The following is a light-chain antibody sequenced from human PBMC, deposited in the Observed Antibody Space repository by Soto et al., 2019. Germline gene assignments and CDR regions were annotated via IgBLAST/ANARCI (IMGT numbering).Light chain of an antibody. J-gene: IGKJ4*01. V-gene: IGKV3-15*01. CDR3: QQYNNSPAT. CDR1: QSVISD. CDR2: GAS. Sequence: EIVLTQSPGTLSLSPGDRATLSCRASQSVISDYLAWYQQKPGQAPRLLIHGASTRAPGFPARFSSSGSGTDFTLTISSLQSEDFAVYYCQQYNNSPATFGGGTKVDI.